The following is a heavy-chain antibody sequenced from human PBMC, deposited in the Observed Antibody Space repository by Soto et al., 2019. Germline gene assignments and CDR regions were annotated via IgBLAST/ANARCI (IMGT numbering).Heavy chain of an antibody. V-gene: IGHV1-69*13. CDR1: GGTFSSYA. CDR2: IIPIFGTA. D-gene: IGHD3-3*01. J-gene: IGHJ6*02. Sequence: GASVKVSCKASGGTFSSYAISWVRQAPGQGLEWMGGIIPIFGTANYAQKFQGRVTITADESTSTAYMELSSLRSEDTAVYYCAARGMYDFWCGYYPPRDYYYYGMDVWGQGTTVTVSS. CDR3: AARGMYDFWCGYYPPRDYYYYGMDV.